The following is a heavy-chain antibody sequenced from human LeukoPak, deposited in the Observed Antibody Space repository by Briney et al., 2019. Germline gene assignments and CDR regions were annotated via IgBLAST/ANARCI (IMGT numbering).Heavy chain of an antibody. J-gene: IGHJ4*02. D-gene: IGHD5-12*01. CDR3: ASYIVATSYFNFDY. V-gene: IGHV3-66*02. CDR1: GFTVSSNY. CDR2: IYSGGST. Sequence: GGSLRLSCAASGFTVSSNYMSWVRQAPGKGLEWVSVIYSGGSTYYADSVKGRFTISRDNSKNTLYLQMNSLRAEDTAVYYCASYIVATSYFNFDYWGQGTLVTVSS.